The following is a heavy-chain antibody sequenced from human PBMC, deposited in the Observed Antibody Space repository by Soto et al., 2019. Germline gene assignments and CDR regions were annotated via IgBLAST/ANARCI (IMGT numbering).Heavy chain of an antibody. Sequence: QAQLVQSGAEVRKPGSSVKVSCKASGGTFTNYAINWVRQAPGQGLEWMGSITPMFGRPNYAQKFPCRITSTAEDSTSTTYMQLRNLRSEETSLFFCARDVRVHTPGFGHWGQGTLVTVSS. V-gene: IGHV1-69*18. D-gene: IGHD2-2*01. CDR2: ITPMFGRP. J-gene: IGHJ4*02. CDR1: GGTFTNYA. CDR3: ARDVRVHTPGFGH.